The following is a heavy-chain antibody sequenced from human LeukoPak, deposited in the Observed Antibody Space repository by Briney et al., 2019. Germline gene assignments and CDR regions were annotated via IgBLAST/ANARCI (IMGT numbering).Heavy chain of an antibody. D-gene: IGHD6-13*01. CDR3: ARTRTLPVAGGFDA. V-gene: IGHV3-7*02. CDR1: GFTLSTYW. Sequence: PGESLRLSCAASGFTLSTYWMSWVRQAPGKGLEWVANINRDGSGKYYVDSVRGRFTVSRDNAKNTLYLQMNSLRAEDTAVYYCARTRTLPVAGGFDAWGQGTLVTVSS. J-gene: IGHJ5*02. CDR2: INRDGSGK.